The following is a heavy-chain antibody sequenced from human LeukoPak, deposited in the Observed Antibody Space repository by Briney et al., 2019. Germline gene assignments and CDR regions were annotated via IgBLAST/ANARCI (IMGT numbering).Heavy chain of an antibody. D-gene: IGHD6-13*01. CDR1: GFTFSSYA. Sequence: PGGSLRLSCAASGFTFSSYAMTWVRQAPGKGLEWVATISQDGSQKYLADFVKGRFTISRDNARNSLYLQMSSLRGDDTAVYYCARSKVVAEAGKSWFDPWGQGTRVTVTS. V-gene: IGHV3-7*01. CDR2: ISQDGSQK. CDR3: ARSKVVAEAGKSWFDP. J-gene: IGHJ5*01.